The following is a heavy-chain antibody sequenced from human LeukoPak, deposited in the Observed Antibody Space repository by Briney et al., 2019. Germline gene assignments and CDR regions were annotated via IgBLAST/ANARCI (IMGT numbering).Heavy chain of an antibody. J-gene: IGHJ4*02. Sequence: GASVKVSCKASGYTFTGYYMHWVRQAPGLGLEWMGWINPNSGGTNYAQKFQGRVTMTRDTSISTAYMELSRLRSDDTAVYYCARDRPDSYGYESRPYYFDYWGQGTLVTVSS. D-gene: IGHD5-18*01. CDR3: ARDRPDSYGYESRPYYFDY. V-gene: IGHV1-2*02. CDR2: INPNSGGT. CDR1: GYTFTGYY.